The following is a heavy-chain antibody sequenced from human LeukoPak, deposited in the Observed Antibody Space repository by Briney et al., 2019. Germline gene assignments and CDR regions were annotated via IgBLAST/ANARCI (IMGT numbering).Heavy chain of an antibody. D-gene: IGHD3-10*01. CDR3: ATEPGIGYAFDI. Sequence: PGGSLRLSCAASGITFSNYWMSWVRQAPGKGLEWVANINPDGSEKYYAHSVKGRFTISRDNAKNSLSLQMNSLRAEDMAVYYCATEPGIGYAFDIWGQGRMVTVSS. CDR2: INPDGSEK. CDR1: GITFSNYW. V-gene: IGHV3-7*01. J-gene: IGHJ3*02.